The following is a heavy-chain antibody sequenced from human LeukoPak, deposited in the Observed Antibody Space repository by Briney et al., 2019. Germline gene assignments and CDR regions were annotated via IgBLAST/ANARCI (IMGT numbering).Heavy chain of an antibody. CDR2: SGRSGDRT. CDR3: AKYRGFGDSYDS. D-gene: IGHD3-10*01. V-gene: IGHV3-23*01. CDR1: GFRFSRND. Sequence: GGSLRLSCAGSGFRFSRNDMSWLRQAAGRGLEWVSRSGRSGDRTYYADSVKGRFTISRDTSKNTLYLQMNSLRAEDAAVYYCAKYRGFGDSYDSWGQGTLVTVSS. J-gene: IGHJ4*02.